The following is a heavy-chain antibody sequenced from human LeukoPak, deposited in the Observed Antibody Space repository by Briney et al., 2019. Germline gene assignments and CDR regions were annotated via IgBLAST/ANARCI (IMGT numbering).Heavy chain of an antibody. CDR1: GGSFSGYY. D-gene: IGHD6-19*01. CDR2: INHSGGT. V-gene: IGHV4-34*01. Sequence: SETLSLTCAVYGGSFSGYYWSWIRQPPGKGLEGIEEINHSGGTNYNPSLKSRVTISVDRSKNQFSLKLSSLTAADTAVYYCARGSSIAVAGTGYYFDYWGQGTLVTVSS. J-gene: IGHJ4*02. CDR3: ARGSSIAVAGTGYYFDY.